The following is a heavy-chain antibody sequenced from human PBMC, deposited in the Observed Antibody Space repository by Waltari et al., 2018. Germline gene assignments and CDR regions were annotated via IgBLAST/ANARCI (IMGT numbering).Heavy chain of an antibody. CDR1: GGSISSGGYS. CDR3: ARVRRHSGYENWFDP. V-gene: IGHV4-30-2*01. Sequence: QLQLQESGSGLVKPSQTLSLTCAVSGGSISSGGYSWSWIRQPPGKGLEWIGYIYHSGSTYYTPSLKSRVTISVDRSKNQFSLKLSSVTAADTAVYYCARVRRHSGYENWFDPWGQGTLVTVSS. J-gene: IGHJ5*02. D-gene: IGHD5-12*01. CDR2: IYHSGST.